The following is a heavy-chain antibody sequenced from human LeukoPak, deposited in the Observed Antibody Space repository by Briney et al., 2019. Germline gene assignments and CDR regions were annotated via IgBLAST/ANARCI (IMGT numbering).Heavy chain of an antibody. V-gene: IGHV1-18*01. Sequence: GASVKVSCKASGGTFSSYAISWVRQAPGQGLEWMGWISAYNGNTNYAQKLQGRVIMTTDTSTSTAYLNLRSLRSDDTAVYYCARGGGKANWGSRSYWYFDLWGRGTLVTVSS. D-gene: IGHD7-27*01. CDR3: ARGGGKANWGSRSYWYFDL. CDR2: ISAYNGNT. J-gene: IGHJ2*01. CDR1: GGTFSSYA.